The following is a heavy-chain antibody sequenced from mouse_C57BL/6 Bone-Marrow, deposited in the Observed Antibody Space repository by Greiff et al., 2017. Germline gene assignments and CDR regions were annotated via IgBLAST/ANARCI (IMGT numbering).Heavy chain of an antibody. D-gene: IGHD2-3*01. CDR1: GYTFTSYG. Sequence: VQLQQSGAELARPGASVKLSCKASGYTFTSYGISWVKQRTGQGLEWIGEIYPRSGNTYYNEKFKGKATLTADKSSSTAYMELRSLTSEDSAVYFCARGAYDPYYFDYWGQGTTLTVSS. J-gene: IGHJ2*01. CDR2: IYPRSGNT. V-gene: IGHV1-81*01. CDR3: ARGAYDPYYFDY.